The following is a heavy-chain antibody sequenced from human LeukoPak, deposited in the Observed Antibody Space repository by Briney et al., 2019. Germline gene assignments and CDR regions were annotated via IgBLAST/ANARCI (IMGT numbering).Heavy chain of an antibody. CDR2: IYYSGST. V-gene: IGHV4-59*01. D-gene: IGHD7-27*01. CDR3: ARSWGSGAFGI. CDR1: GGSISSYY. J-gene: IGHJ3*02. Sequence: SETLSLTCTVSGGSISSYYWSWIRQPPGKGLEWIGYIYYSGSTNYNPSLKSRVTISVDTSKNQFSLKLSSVTAEDTAVYYCARSWGSGAFGIWGQGTMVTVSS.